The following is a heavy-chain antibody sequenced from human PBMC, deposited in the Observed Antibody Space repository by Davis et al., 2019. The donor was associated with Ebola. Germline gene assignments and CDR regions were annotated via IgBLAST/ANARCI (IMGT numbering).Heavy chain of an antibody. J-gene: IGHJ4*02. CDR1: GGSISSSNW. Sequence: MPSETLSLTCAVSGGSISSSNWWSWVRQPPGKGLEWIGEIYHSGSTNYNPSLKSRVTISVDKSKNQFSLKLSSVTAADTAVYYCARDDYGDYDFDYWGQGTLVTVSS. D-gene: IGHD4-17*01. CDR3: ARDDYGDYDFDY. V-gene: IGHV4-4*02. CDR2: IYHSGST.